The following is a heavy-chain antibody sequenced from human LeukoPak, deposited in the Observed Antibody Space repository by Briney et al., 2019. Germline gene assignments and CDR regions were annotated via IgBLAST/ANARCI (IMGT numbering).Heavy chain of an antibody. CDR3: AKEGSGWWYFDY. Sequence: GGSLRLSCAASGFRFSLYDIHWVRQAPGKGLDYVALVRSDGSNKYYADSVKGRFTISRDNSQNTVYLQMSSLRVEDTAVYYCAKEGSGWWYFDYWGQGTPVTVSS. V-gene: IGHV3-30*02. CDR2: VRSDGSNK. CDR1: GFRFSLYD. D-gene: IGHD6-19*01. J-gene: IGHJ4*02.